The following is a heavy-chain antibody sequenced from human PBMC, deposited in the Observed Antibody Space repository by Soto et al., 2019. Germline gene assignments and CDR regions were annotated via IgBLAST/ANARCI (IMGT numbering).Heavy chain of an antibody. Sequence: GKGLEWVAVISYDGSNKYYADFVKGRFTISRDNSKNTLYLQMNSLRAEDTAVYFFFKASLDIRAVNNVLDFWLKGSTDL. D-gene: IGHD3-3*01. CDR2: ISYDGSNK. V-gene: IGHV3-30*18. CDR3: FKASLDIRAVNNVLDFWLKGSTDL. J-gene: IGHJ2*01.